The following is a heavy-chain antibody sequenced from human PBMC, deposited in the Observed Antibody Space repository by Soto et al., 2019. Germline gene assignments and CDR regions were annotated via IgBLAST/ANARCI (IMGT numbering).Heavy chain of an antibody. CDR3: ARVEGNLKNDY. CDR1: GFTFSSYW. Sequence: GGSLRLSCAASGFTFSSYWMHWVRQAPGKGLVWVSRINSDGSSTSYADSVKGRFTISRDNAKNTPYLQMNSLRAEDTAVYYCARVEGNLKNDYWGQGTLVTVSS. CDR2: INSDGSST. J-gene: IGHJ4*02. V-gene: IGHV3-74*01.